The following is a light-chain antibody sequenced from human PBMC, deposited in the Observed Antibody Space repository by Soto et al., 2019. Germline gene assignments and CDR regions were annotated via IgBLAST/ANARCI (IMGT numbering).Light chain of an antibody. J-gene: IGKJ4*01. Sequence: IVMTQSPATLSVSPGERATLSCRASQSVSSNLAWYQQKPGQAPRLLIYGASTRATGIPARFSGSGSVTEFTLTISXXXXXXXXXXYCQXYNNWPPVTFGGGTKVEIK. CDR1: QSVSSN. V-gene: IGKV3-15*01. CDR2: GAS. CDR3: QXYNNWPPVT.